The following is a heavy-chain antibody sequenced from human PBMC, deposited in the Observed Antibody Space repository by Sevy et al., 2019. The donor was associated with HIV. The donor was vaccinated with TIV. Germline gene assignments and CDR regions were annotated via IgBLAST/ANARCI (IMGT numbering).Heavy chain of an antibody. CDR2: IRSKAYGGTT. J-gene: IGHJ6*03. V-gene: IGHV3-49*04. CDR1: GFTFGDYA. CDR3: TRDGPRQGSGYSYGRGAYYYYYYYMDV. Sequence: GGSLRLSCTASGFTFGDYAMSWVRQAPGKGLEWVGFIRSKAYGGTTEYAASVKGRFTISRDDSKSIAYLQMNSLKTEDTAVYYCTRDGPRQGSGYSYGRGAYYYYYYYMDVWGKGTTVTVSS. D-gene: IGHD5-18*01.